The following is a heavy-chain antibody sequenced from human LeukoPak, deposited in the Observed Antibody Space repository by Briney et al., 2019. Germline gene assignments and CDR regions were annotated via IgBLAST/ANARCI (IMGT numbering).Heavy chain of an antibody. CDR3: ARADWDTAMIDY. Sequence: PGGSLRLSCAASGFTFSSYSMNWVRQAPGKGLEWVSSISSSSSYIYYADSVKGRFTISRDNAKNSLYLQMNSLRADDTAVYYCARADWDTAMIDYWGQGTLVTVSS. J-gene: IGHJ4*02. CDR2: ISSSSSYI. D-gene: IGHD5-18*01. V-gene: IGHV3-21*01. CDR1: GFTFSSYS.